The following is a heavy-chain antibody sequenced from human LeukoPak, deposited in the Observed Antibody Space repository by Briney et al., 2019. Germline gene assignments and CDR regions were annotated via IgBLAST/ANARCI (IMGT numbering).Heavy chain of an antibody. D-gene: IGHD3-3*01. V-gene: IGHV1-8*01. J-gene: IGHJ4*02. CDR3: ARGNEAFWSGYQVGFDY. Sequence: GASVKVSCKASGYTFTSYDINWVRQATGQGLEWMGWMNPNSGNTGYAQKFQGRVTMTRNTSISTAYMELSSLRSEDTAVYYCARGNEAFWSGYQVGFDYWGQGTLVTVSS. CDR1: GYTFTSYD. CDR2: MNPNSGNT.